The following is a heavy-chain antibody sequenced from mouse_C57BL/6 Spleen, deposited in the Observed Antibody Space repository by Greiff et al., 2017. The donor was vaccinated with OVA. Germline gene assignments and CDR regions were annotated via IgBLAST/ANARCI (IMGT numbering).Heavy chain of an antibody. CDR3: ARNPPYYYGSSSLYAMDY. CDR2: IWSGGST. D-gene: IGHD1-1*01. CDR1: GFSLTSYG. V-gene: IGHV2-2*01. Sequence: QVQLQQSGPGLVQPSQSLSITCTVSGFSLTSYGVHWVRQSPGKGLEWLGVIWSGGSTDYNAAFISRLSISKDNSKSQVFFKMNSLQADDTAIYYCARNPPYYYGSSSLYAMDYWGQGTSVTVSS. J-gene: IGHJ4*01.